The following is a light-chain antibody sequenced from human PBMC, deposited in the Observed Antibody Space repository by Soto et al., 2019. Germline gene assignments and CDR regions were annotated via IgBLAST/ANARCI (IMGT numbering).Light chain of an antibody. Sequence: EIVMTQSPATLSVSPGEGATLSCKASQSISSNLAWYQQKPGQAPRLLIYGASTRATGIPARFSGSGSGTEFTLTISSLQSEDFAVYYCQQYNKWPPWTFGQGTKVEIK. CDR1: QSISSN. CDR2: GAS. V-gene: IGKV3-15*01. J-gene: IGKJ1*01. CDR3: QQYNKWPPWT.